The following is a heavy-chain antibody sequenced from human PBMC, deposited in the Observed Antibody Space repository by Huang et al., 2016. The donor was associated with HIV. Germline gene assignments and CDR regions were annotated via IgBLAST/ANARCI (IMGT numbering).Heavy chain of an antibody. CDR1: GFTFSDHY. Sequence: EVQLVESGGGLVQPGGSLRLSCAASGFTFSDHYMDGVRQAPGKGRGWVGRSRNKVRSYTTEYAAAVKGRFTISRDDSETSLYLQMNSLRTEDSAVYYCTGALASDTGMDVWGQGTTVTVSS. V-gene: IGHV3-72*01. CDR2: SRNKVRSYTT. J-gene: IGHJ6*02. CDR3: TGALASDTGMDV. D-gene: IGHD6-19*01.